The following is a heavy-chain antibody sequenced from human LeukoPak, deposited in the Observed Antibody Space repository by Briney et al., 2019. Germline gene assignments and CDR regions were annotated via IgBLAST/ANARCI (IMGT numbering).Heavy chain of an antibody. Sequence: GGSLRLSCAASGFTFSSYSMNWIRQAPGKGLEWVSYISGSGEFIYYGDSVKGRVTISRDNGKNSLYLQMNSVRPEDMAVYYCARDDSHGYHFFDSWGRGTLVTVSS. D-gene: IGHD3-22*01. CDR3: ARDDSHGYHFFDS. CDR1: GFTFSSYS. V-gene: IGHV3-21*01. J-gene: IGHJ4*02. CDR2: ISGSGEFI.